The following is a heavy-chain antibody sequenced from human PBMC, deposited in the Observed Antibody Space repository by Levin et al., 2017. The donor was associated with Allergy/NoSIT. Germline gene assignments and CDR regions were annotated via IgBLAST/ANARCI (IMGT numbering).Heavy chain of an antibody. CDR2: FDPEDGET. J-gene: IGHJ4*02. V-gene: IGHV1-24*01. Sequence: GESLKISCKVSGYTLTELSMHWVRQAPGKGLEWMGGFDPEDGETIYAQKFQGRVTMTEDTSTDTAYMELSSLRSEDTAVYYCATYRLTVTTRSGLDYWGQGTLVTVSS. CDR3: ATYRLTVTTRSGLDY. CDR1: GYTLTELS. D-gene: IGHD4-17*01.